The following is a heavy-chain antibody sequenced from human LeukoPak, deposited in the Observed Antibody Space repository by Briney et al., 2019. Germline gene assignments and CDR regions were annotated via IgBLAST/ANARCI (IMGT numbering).Heavy chain of an antibody. CDR3: AREDWYFDL. CDR1: GGSLTDYY. J-gene: IGHJ2*01. Sequence: SETLSLTCAVYGGSLTDYYWAWIRQPPGKGLEWIGEINHSGSTNYSPSLKSRVTISLDTSKNQIFLKLNSVTAADTAVYYCAREDWYFDLWGRGTLVTVSS. CDR2: INHSGST. V-gene: IGHV4-34*01.